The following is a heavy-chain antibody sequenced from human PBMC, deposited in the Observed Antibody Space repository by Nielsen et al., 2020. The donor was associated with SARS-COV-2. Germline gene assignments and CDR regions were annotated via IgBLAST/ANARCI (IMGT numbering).Heavy chain of an antibody. CDR2: IKAGNGNT. V-gene: IGHV1-3*01. CDR3: ARHLRGYIDY. J-gene: IGHJ4*02. CDR1: RYSLSSYS. Sequence: ASVPVTCKASRYSLSSYSMHWVGPPPPQRREGMGWIKAGNGNTRYSQKFQGRVTITRDTSASTAYMELSSLRSEDKAVYYCARHLRGYIDYWGQGTLVTVSS.